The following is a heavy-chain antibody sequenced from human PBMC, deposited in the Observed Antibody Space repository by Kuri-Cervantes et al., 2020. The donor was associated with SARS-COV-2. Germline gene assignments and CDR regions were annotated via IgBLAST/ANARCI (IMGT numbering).Heavy chain of an antibody. J-gene: IGHJ4*02. Sequence: GGSLRLSCAASGFTFDAYAMHWVRQAPGEGLEWVSSISSSSSYIYYADSVKGRFTISRDNAKNSLYLQMNSLRAEDTAVYYCARQRDTAMDTASPFDYWGQGTLVTVSS. V-gene: IGHV3-21*01. CDR2: ISSSSSYI. CDR1: GFTFDAYA. D-gene: IGHD5-18*01. CDR3: ARQRDTAMDTASPFDY.